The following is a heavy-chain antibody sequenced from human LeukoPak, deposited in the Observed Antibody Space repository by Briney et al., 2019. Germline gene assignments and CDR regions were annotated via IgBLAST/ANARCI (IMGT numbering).Heavy chain of an antibody. CDR2: ISSSGSTI. D-gene: IGHD3-10*01. CDR3: ARVGVRGVITQYYYYMDV. J-gene: IGHJ6*03. Sequence: AGGSLRLSCAASGFTFRDYYMSWIRQAPGKGLEWVSYISSSGSTIYYADSVKGRFTISRDNAKNALYLQMNSLRAEDTAVYYCARVGVRGVITQYYYYMDVWGKGTTVTISS. V-gene: IGHV3-11*01. CDR1: GFTFRDYY.